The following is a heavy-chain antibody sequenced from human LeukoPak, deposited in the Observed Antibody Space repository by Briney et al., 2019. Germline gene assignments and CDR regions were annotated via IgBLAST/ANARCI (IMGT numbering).Heavy chain of an antibody. CDR3: AKDEGYGGNLENYYFGMDV. CDR1: GFTFDDYA. D-gene: IGHD4-23*01. J-gene: IGHJ6*02. V-gene: IGHV3-43*02. CDR2: ISGDGDYT. Sequence: PGGSLILSCAASGFTFDDYAMHWVRQAPGKGLEWVSLISGDGDYTYYADSVKGRFTISRDNSKNSLYLQMSSLRTEDSALYYCAKDEGYGGNLENYYFGMDVWGQGTTVIVSS.